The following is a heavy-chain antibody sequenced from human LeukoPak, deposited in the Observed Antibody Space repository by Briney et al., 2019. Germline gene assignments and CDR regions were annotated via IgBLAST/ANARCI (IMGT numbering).Heavy chain of an antibody. Sequence: GESLQISCKGSGYSFTSYWIGWVRPMPGKGLEWMGIIYPGDSDTRYSPSFQGQVTISADKSISTAYLQWSSLKASDTAMYYCATYYYDSSGYSFLDYWGQGTLVTVSS. CDR2: IYPGDSDT. CDR3: ATYYYDSSGYSFLDY. J-gene: IGHJ4*02. V-gene: IGHV5-51*01. D-gene: IGHD3-22*01. CDR1: GYSFTSYW.